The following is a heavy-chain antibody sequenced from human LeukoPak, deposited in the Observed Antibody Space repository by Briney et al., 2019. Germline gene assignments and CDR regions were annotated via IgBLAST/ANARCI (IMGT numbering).Heavy chain of an antibody. CDR3: ARYAVAGMALYY. V-gene: IGHV4-4*07. CDR2: IYTSGST. J-gene: IGHJ4*02. Sequence: NASETLSLTCTVSGGSISSYYWSWIRQPAGKGLEWIGRIYTSGSTNYNPSLKSRVTMSVDTSKNQFSLKLSSVTAADTAVYYCARYAVAGMALYYWGQGTLVTVSS. D-gene: IGHD6-19*01. CDR1: GGSISSYY.